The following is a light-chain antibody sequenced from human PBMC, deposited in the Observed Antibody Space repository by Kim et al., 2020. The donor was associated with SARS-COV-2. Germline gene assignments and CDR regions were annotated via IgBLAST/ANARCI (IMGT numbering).Light chain of an antibody. J-gene: IGKJ1*01. V-gene: IGKV1D-16*01. CDR2: AAS. CDR1: QGISSW. CDR3: QQYDSYPRT. Sequence: DIQMTQSPSSLSASVGDRVTITCRASQGISSWLAWYQQKPEKAPKCLIYAASSLQSGVPSRFSGSGSGTDFTLSISNLQPEDFATYYCQQYDSYPRTLGQGTRVDIK.